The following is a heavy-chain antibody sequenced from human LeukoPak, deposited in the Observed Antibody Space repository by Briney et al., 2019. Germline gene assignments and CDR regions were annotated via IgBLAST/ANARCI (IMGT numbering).Heavy chain of an antibody. Sequence: ASVTVSCKASGYTFTVYYMHWVRQAPGQGLEWMGWINPNSGGTNYAQKFQGRVTMTRDTSISTAYMELSRLRSDDTAVYYCARVLGYYDSSGYGYWGQGTLVTVSS. CDR1: GYTFTVYY. J-gene: IGHJ4*02. V-gene: IGHV1-2*02. CDR2: INPNSGGT. D-gene: IGHD3-22*01. CDR3: ARVLGYYDSSGYGY.